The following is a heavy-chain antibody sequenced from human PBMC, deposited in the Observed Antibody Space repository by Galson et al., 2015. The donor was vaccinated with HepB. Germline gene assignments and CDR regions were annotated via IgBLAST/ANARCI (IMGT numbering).Heavy chain of an antibody. CDR3: ARRVTSSSGWYFVDAFDI. D-gene: IGHD6-19*01. J-gene: IGHJ3*02. CDR1: GYSFTSYW. CDR2: IDPSDSYT. Sequence: QSGAEVTKPGESLKISCKGSGYSFTSYWIGWVRQMPGKGMEWMGRIDPSDSYTNYSPSFQGHVTISADKSISTAYLQWSSLKASDTAMYYCARRVTSSSGWYFVDAFDIWGQGTMVTVSS. V-gene: IGHV5-10-1*01.